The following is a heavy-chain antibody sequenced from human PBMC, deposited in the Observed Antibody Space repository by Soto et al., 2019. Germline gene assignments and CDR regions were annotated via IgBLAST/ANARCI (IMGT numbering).Heavy chain of an antibody. Sequence: QVQLVQSGAEVKKPGASVKVSCKASGYTFTGYYMHWMRQAPGQGLEWMGWINPNSGGTNYAQKFQGWVTMTRDTSISTAYMELSRLRSDDTAVYYCARDFTTGYSSSWYPLEGYGMDVWGQGTTVTVSS. V-gene: IGHV1-2*04. J-gene: IGHJ6*02. D-gene: IGHD6-13*01. CDR2: INPNSGGT. CDR1: GYTFTGYY. CDR3: ARDFTTGYSSSWYPLEGYGMDV.